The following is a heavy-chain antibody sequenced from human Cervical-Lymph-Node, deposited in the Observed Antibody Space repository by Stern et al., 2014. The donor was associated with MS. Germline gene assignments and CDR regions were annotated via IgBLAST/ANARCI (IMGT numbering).Heavy chain of an antibody. Sequence: QVQLVQSGAEVKKPGSSVKVSCKASGGTFSNYAISWVRQAPGQGLEWMGTIIPLFGTANYAQNFEDRVTITADESTSTAYMELSSLRSEDTAIYYCANLMNYYDSSPNTRDKWGQGTLVTVSS. J-gene: IGHJ4*02. CDR2: IIPLFGTA. V-gene: IGHV1-69*18. CDR3: ANLMNYYDSSPNTRDK. D-gene: IGHD3-22*01. CDR1: GGTFSNYA.